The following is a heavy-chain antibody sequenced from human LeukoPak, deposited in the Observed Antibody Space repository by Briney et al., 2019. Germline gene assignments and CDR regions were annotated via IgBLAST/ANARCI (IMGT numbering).Heavy chain of an antibody. Sequence: GGALRLSCAASGFTFNSFWMHWVRQAPGKGLVWVSRINTDGNSTRSAGSVKGRLTISRDNAKNTLYLQMNSLRAEDTAVYYCATGSGPWSPDYWGQGTLVTVSA. CDR1: GFTFNSFW. J-gene: IGHJ4*02. CDR2: INTDGNST. V-gene: IGHV3-74*01. CDR3: ATGSGPWSPDY. D-gene: IGHD2-8*01.